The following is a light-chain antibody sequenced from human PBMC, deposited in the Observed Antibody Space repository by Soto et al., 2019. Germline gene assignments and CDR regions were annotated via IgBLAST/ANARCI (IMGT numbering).Light chain of an antibody. CDR1: SSNIGSNT. J-gene: IGLJ3*02. CDR3: ATWDDSRGV. V-gene: IGLV1-44*01. Sequence: QPVLTQPPSASGTPGQRVTISCSGSSSNIGSNTVSWYQQLPGTAPKLLIYSDNQRPSGVPDQFSGSKSGTSASLAISGLQSEDEADYYCATWDDSRGVFGGGTKLTVL. CDR2: SDN.